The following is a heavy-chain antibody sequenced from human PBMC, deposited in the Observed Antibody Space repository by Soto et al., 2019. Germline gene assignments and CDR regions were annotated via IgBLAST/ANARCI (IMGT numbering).Heavy chain of an antibody. V-gene: IGHV3-9*01. Sequence: GGSLRLSCAASGFTFDDYAMHWVRQAPGKGLEWVSGISWNSGSIGYADSVKGRFTISRDNAKNSLYLQMNSLRAEDTALYYCAKDFGPGKALYYFDYWGQGTLVTVSS. CDR1: GFTFDDYA. D-gene: IGHD1-1*01. CDR3: AKDFGPGKALYYFDY. J-gene: IGHJ4*02. CDR2: ISWNSGSI.